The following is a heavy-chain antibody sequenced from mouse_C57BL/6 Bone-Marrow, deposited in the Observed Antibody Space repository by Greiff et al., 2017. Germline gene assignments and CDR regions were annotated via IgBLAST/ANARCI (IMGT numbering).Heavy chain of an antibody. D-gene: IGHD1-1*01. CDR2: IHPNSGST. Sequence: QVQLQQSGAELVKPGASVKLSCKASGYTFTSYWMHWVKQRPGQGLEWIGMIHPNSGSTNSNEKFKSKATLTVDKSSSTAYMQLSSLTSEDSAVYYCARKYYYGPYFDVWGTGTTGTVSS. V-gene: IGHV1-64*01. CDR3: ARKYYYGPYFDV. CDR1: GYTFTSYW. J-gene: IGHJ1*03.